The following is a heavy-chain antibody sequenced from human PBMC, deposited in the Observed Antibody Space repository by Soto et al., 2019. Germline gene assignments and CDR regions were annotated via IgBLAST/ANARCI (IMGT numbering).Heavy chain of an antibody. CDR3: ACEQQLATFQH. D-gene: IGHD6-13*01. J-gene: IGHJ1*01. CDR2: INAGSGNT. CDR1: GYTFTNYA. V-gene: IGHV1-3*01. Sequence: QVQLVQSGAEVKKPGASVKVSCKASGYTFTNYAIHWVRQAPGQRLEWMGWINAGSGNTKYSQRFEGRVSITRDTSASTAYMEVSNLTSEDTAVYYCACEQQLATFQHWGQGTLVTVSS.